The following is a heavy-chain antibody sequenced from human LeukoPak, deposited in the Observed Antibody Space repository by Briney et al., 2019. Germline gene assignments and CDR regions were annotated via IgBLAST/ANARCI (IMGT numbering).Heavy chain of an antibody. CDR3: TRDLVRFLEWTHDY. D-gene: IGHD3-3*01. V-gene: IGHV3-49*04. Sequence: GGSLRLSCTASGFTFGDYAMSWVRQAPGKGLEWVGFIRSKAYGGTTEYAASVKGRFTISRDDSKSIAYLQVNSLKTEDTAVYYCTRDLVRFLEWTHDYWGQGTLVTVSS. CDR2: IRSKAYGGTT. J-gene: IGHJ4*02. CDR1: GFTFGDYA.